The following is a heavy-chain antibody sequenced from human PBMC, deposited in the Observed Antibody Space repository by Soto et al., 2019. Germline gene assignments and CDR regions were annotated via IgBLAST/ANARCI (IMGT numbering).Heavy chain of an antibody. CDR2: ISSSGSTT. V-gene: IGHV3-23*01. CDR1: GFTFSSFH. D-gene: IGHD3-16*01. J-gene: IGHJ4*02. CDR3: AYMTGFDY. Sequence: GGSLRLSCAASGFTFSSFHVSWVRQAPGKGLEWVSTISSSGSTTYYADSAKGRFTISRENSKNSLFLQMNSLRAEDTGVYYCAYMTGFDYWGQGTLVTVSS.